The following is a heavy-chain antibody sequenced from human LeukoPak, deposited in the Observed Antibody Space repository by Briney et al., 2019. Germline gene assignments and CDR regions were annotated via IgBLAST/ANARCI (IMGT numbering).Heavy chain of an antibody. J-gene: IGHJ4*02. CDR3: AKGGYSSSWYPFDY. V-gene: IGHV3-23*01. D-gene: IGHD6-13*01. Sequence: GGSLRLSCAASGFTFSSYAMSWVRQAPGKGLEWVSAISGSGGSTYYADSVKGRFTISRDNSKNTLFLQMNSLRAEDTAVYYCAKGGYSSSWYPFDYWGQGTLVTVSS. CDR1: GFTFSSYA. CDR2: ISGSGGST.